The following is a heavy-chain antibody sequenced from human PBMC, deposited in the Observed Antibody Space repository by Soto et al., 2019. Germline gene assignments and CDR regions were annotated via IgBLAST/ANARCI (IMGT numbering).Heavy chain of an antibody. CDR1: GDSIRSSSY. CDR3: TGSNWYSTDV. CDR2: IYSTGNT. V-gene: IGHV4-39*01. D-gene: IGHD1-1*01. J-gene: IGHJ6*02. Sequence: QLQLQESGPGLVKPSETLSLTCTVSGDSIRSSSYWGWIRQPPGKGLEWIGSIYSTGNTYYNPSLNSQVTISIDTSKSQFSLNMISVTAADTGVYYCTGSNWYSTDVWGQGTTVTVSS.